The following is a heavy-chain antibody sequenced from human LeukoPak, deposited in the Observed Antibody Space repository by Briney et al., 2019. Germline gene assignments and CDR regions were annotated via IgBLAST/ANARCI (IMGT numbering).Heavy chain of an antibody. D-gene: IGHD2-21*02. CDR2: IYPGDSNT. Sequence: KPGESLKISCKGSGYSFSNYWIGWVRQMPGKGLEWMGIIYPGDSNTRYSPSFQGQVTISADKSISTAYLQWTSLKASDTAIYYCARQPLVRDCGGDCEFDYWGQGTRVSVSP. V-gene: IGHV5-51*01. CDR3: ARQPLVRDCGGDCEFDY. CDR1: GYSFSNYW. J-gene: IGHJ4*02.